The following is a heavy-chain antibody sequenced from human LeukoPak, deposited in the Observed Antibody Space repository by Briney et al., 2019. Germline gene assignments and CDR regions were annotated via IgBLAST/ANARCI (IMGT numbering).Heavy chain of an antibody. CDR1: GGSVSSDSYY. J-gene: IGHJ3*01. Sequence: SETLSLTCTVSGGSVSSDSYYWTWIRQPPGKGLEWIGYVYYSGRTNYNPTLKSRVTISVDTSKNQFSLRLNSVTAADTGLYYCVRETATSYYDSAGYYRQTEVFDVWGQGTKVTVSS. V-gene: IGHV4-61*01. CDR3: VRETATSYYDSAGYYRQTEVFDV. CDR2: VYYSGRT. D-gene: IGHD3-22*01.